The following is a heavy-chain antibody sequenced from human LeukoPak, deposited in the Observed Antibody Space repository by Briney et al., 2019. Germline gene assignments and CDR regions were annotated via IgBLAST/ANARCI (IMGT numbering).Heavy chain of an antibody. J-gene: IGHJ4*02. CDR1: GYTFTGYY. Sequence: ASVKVSCKASGYTFTGYYMHWVRQAPGQGLEWMGRINPNSGGTNYAQKFQGRVTMTRDTSISTAYMELSRLRSDDTAVYYCARERYSSNLRYFDYWGQGTVVTVSS. D-gene: IGHD6-19*01. CDR2: INPNSGGT. CDR3: ARERYSSNLRYFDY. V-gene: IGHV1-2*06.